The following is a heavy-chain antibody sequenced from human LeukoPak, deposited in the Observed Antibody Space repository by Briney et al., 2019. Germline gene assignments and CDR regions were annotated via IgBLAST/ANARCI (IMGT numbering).Heavy chain of an antibody. CDR3: ARDYGDYFGSLFDY. V-gene: IGHV3-23*01. J-gene: IGHJ4*02. Sequence: PGGSQRLSCAASGFTFSSYAMSWVRQAPGKGLEWVSAISGSGGSTYYADSVKGRFTISRDNSKNTLYLQMNSLRAEDTAIYYCARDYGDYFGSLFDYWGQGTLVTVSS. CDR1: GFTFSSYA. CDR2: ISGSGGST. D-gene: IGHD4-17*01.